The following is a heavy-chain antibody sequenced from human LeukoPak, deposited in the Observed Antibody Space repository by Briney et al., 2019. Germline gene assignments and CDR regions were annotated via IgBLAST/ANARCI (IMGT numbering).Heavy chain of an antibody. CDR3: ARLGVSSTWVAFDI. V-gene: IGHV3-53*01. CDR2: IYSGHDT. CDR1: GFTVSSNY. J-gene: IGHJ3*02. D-gene: IGHD3-16*01. Sequence: GGSLRLSCAVSGFTVSSNYMSWVRQAPGKGLEWVSVIYSGHDTYYADSVKGRFTISRDDSKNTLYLQMNSLRAEDTAVYYCARLGVSSTWVAFDIWGQGTMVTVSS.